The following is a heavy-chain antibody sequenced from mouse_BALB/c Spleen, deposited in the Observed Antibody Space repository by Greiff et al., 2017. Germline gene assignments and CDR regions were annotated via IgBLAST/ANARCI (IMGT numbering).Heavy chain of an antibody. Sequence: QVQLQQSGPGLVAPSQSLSITCTVSGFSLTGYGVNWVRQPPGRGLEWLGMIWGDGSTDYNSALKSRLSISKDNSKSQVFLKVNSLQTDDTAKDYCARKGNYWYFDVWGAGTTVTVSS. CDR3: ARKGNYWYFDV. J-gene: IGHJ1*01. CDR2: IWGDGST. V-gene: IGHV2-6-7*01. CDR1: GFSLTGYG.